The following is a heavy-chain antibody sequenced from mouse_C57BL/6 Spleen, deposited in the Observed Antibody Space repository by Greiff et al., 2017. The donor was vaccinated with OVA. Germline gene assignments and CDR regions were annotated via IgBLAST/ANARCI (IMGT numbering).Heavy chain of an antibody. CDR2: IHPNSGST. Sequence: QVQLQQSGAELVKPGASVKLSCKASGYTFTSYCMHWVKQTPGQGLEWIGMIHPNSGSTYYNEKFKSKATLTVDKSSSTAYMQLSSLTSEDAAVYYCTYSNDYALDYWGQGTSVTVSS. CDR1: GYTFTSYC. D-gene: IGHD2-5*01. CDR3: TYSNDYALDY. V-gene: IGHV1-64*01. J-gene: IGHJ4*01.